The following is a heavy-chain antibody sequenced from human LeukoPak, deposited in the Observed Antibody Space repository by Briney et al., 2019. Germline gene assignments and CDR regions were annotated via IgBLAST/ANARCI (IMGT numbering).Heavy chain of an antibody. CDR1: GFTFSSYA. J-gene: IGHJ4*02. D-gene: IGHD7-27*01. V-gene: IGHV3-23*01. Sequence: GGSLRLSCAASGFTFSSYAMSWVRQAPGKGLEWVSAISGSGGSTYYADSVKGRFTISRDNAKNSLYLQMNSLRAEDTAVYYCARALRAVWGYYFDYWGQGTLVTVSS. CDR3: ARALRAVWGYYFDY. CDR2: ISGSGGST.